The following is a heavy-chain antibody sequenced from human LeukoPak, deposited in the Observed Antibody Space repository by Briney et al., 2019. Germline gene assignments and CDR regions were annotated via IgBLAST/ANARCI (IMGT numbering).Heavy chain of an antibody. J-gene: IGHJ5*02. CDR3: ARSSVVVSATPRLDP. D-gene: IGHD2-15*01. CDR2: ISYSGST. CDR1: GGSISSGDYY. V-gene: IGHV4-30-4*08. Sequence: SQTLSLTCTVSGGSISSGDYYWSWIRQPPGRGLEWIGYISYSGSTYYNPSLKSRVSISVDTSKNQFSLKLSSVTAADTAVYYCARSSVVVSATPRLDPWGQGTLVTVSS.